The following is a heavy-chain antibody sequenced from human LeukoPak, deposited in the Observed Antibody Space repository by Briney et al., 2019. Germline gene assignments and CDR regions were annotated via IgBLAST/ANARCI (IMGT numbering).Heavy chain of an antibody. CDR3: AELGITMIGGV. D-gene: IGHD3-10*02. CDR1: GFTFSGYS. V-gene: IGHV3-21*01. Sequence: PGGSLRLSCAASGFTFSGYSMNWVRQAPGKGLEWVSSISSSSYIYYADSMKGRFTVSRDNARNSVYLQMNSLRAEDTAVYYCAELGITMIGGVWGKGTTVTISS. CDR2: ISSSSYI. J-gene: IGHJ6*04.